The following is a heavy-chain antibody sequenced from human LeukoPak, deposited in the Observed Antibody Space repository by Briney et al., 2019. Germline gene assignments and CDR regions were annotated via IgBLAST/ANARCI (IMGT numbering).Heavy chain of an antibody. D-gene: IGHD3-3*01. CDR2: IIPIFGTA. Sequence: SVKVSCKASGYTFTSYGISWVRQAPGQGLEWMGGIIPIFGTANYAQKFQGRVTITADESTSTAYMELSSLRSEDTAVYYCARDRLRFLEWLSTHSDYYYYMDVWGKGTTVTVSS. CDR1: GYTFTSYG. V-gene: IGHV1-69*13. CDR3: ARDRLRFLEWLSTHSDYYYYMDV. J-gene: IGHJ6*03.